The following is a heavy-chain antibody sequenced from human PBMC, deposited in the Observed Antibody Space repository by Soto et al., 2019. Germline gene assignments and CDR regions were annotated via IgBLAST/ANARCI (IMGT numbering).Heavy chain of an antibody. J-gene: IGHJ4*02. CDR3: ARGLAVAAPFDY. V-gene: IGHV3-30-3*01. Sequence: VGSLRLSCAASGFTFSSYAMHWVRQAPGKGLEWVAVISYDGSNKYYADSVKGRFTISRDNSKNTLYLQMNSLRAEDTAVYYGARGLAVAAPFDYWGQGTLGTVAS. CDR2: ISYDGSNK. D-gene: IGHD6-19*01. CDR1: GFTFSSYA.